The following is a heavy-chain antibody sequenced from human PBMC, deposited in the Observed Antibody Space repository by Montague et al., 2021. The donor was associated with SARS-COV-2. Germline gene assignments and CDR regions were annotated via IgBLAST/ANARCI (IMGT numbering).Heavy chain of an antibody. CDR3: ARAQNICFIANCVNYFDL. J-gene: IGHJ4*02. V-gene: IGHV4-59*01. Sequence: SETPSLTCSVSGGSTSNYYWTWIRQSPGKGLQWIGYIFYTGSTKFNPSLKSRVSMSLGTSKNHFSLRLSAVTAADTARYYCARAQNICFIANCVNYFDLWGLGALVTVSS. D-gene: IGHD2-15*01. CDR2: IFYTGST. CDR1: GGSTSNYY.